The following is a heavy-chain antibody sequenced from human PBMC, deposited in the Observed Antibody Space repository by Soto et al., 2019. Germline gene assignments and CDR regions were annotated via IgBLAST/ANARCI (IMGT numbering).Heavy chain of an antibody. D-gene: IGHD2-15*01. CDR3: AKVVVGAPRHPDFDS. CDR2: VYHSGTT. J-gene: IGHJ4*02. V-gene: IGHV4-39*01. Sequence: PSETLSLTCTVSGGSINNGDYFLGWIRQPPGKGLEWIGSVYHSGTTNYNPSLKSRVTISVDTSKNQFSLNLRSVTAADTAVYYCAKVVVGAPRHPDFDSWGQGTLVTVSS. CDR1: GGSINNGDYF.